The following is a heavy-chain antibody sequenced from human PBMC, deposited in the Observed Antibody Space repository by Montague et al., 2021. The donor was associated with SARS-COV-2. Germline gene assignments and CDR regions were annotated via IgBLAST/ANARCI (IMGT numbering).Heavy chain of an antibody. CDR3: ARSRSLGSGLTFPVWSFDD. CDR1: GGSITSNY. J-gene: IGHJ4*01. V-gene: IGHV4-59*13. Sequence: SETLSLTCTVSGGSITSNYWSWIRQPPGKRLEWIGYINNSGSTSSNPSFTSRVTISVDTSQSQFSLKLSSVTAADTAVYYCARSRSLGSGLTFPVWSFDDWGQGTLVTVTP. CDR2: INNSGST. D-gene: IGHD5-12*01.